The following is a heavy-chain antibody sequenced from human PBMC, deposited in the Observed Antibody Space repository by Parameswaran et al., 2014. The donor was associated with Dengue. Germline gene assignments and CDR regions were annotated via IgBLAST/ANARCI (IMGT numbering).Heavy chain of an antibody. CDR2: IGTAGDT. J-gene: IGHJ4*02. CDR1: GFTFSSYD. CDR3: ARGLYSSGWYDFDY. D-gene: IGHD6-19*01. Sequence: ESLKISCAASGFTFSSYDMHWVRQATGKGLEWVSAIGTAGDTYYPGSVKGRFTISRENAKNSLYLQMNSLRAGDTAVYYCARGLYSSGWYDFDYWGQGTLVTVSS. V-gene: IGHV3-13*01.